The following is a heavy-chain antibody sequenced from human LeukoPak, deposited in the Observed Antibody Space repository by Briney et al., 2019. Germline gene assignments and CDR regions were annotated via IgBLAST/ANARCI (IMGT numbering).Heavy chain of an antibody. CDR2: ISYDGSNK. V-gene: IGHV3-30*18. Sequence: GGSERLSCAASGFTFSSYGMHWVRQAPGKGLEWVAVISYDGSNKYYADSVKGRFTISRDNSKNTLYLQMNSLRAEDTAVYYCAKDPVETYGDYVGNWFDPWDQGTLATVTS. CDR1: GFTFSSYG. J-gene: IGHJ5*02. D-gene: IGHD4-17*01. CDR3: AKDPVETYGDYVGNWFDP.